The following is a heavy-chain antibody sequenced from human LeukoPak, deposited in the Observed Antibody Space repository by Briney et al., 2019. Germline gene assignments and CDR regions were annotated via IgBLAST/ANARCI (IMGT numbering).Heavy chain of an antibody. CDR1: GGSISSYY. Sequence: SETLSLTCTVSGGSISSYYWSWIRQPAGKGLEWIGRIYTSGSTNYNPSLKSRGTISVDTSKNQFSLKLSSVTAADTAVYYCARHWFSSSGWYYFDYWGQGTLVTVSS. CDR3: ARHWFSSSGWYYFDY. CDR2: IYTSGST. J-gene: IGHJ4*02. D-gene: IGHD6-19*01. V-gene: IGHV4-4*07.